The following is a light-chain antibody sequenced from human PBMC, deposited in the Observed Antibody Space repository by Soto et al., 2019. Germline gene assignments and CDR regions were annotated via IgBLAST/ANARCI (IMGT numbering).Light chain of an antibody. Sequence: EIVMTQSPATLSVSPGERAILSCRASQSVSRDLAWYQQKPGQAPRLLIYGASTRATGIPARFSGSGSGTEFSLTISSLQSEDFALYYCQQYNNWPPITFGQGTRREIK. J-gene: IGKJ5*01. V-gene: IGKV3-15*01. CDR3: QQYNNWPPIT. CDR2: GAS. CDR1: QSVSRD.